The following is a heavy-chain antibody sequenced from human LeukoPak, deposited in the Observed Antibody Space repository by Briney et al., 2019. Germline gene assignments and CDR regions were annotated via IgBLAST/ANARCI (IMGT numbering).Heavy chain of an antibody. V-gene: IGHV3-66*01. CDR2: IYSGGST. D-gene: IGHD5-18*01. Sequence: PGGSLRLSCAASGFTVSSNYMSWVRQAPGKGLEWVSVIYSGGSTYYADSVKGRFTISRDNSKNTLYLQMNSLRAEDTAVYYCARGSRGYSYSLDYWGQGTLVTVS. CDR1: GFTVSSNY. CDR3: ARGSRGYSYSLDY. J-gene: IGHJ4*02.